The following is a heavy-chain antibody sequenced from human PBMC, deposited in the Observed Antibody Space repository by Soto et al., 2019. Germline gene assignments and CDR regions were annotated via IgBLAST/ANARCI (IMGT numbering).Heavy chain of an antibody. CDR2: ISYDGSNK. J-gene: IGHJ3*01. D-gene: IGHD3-3*01. Sequence: VQLLESGGGLIQPGGSLRLSCAASGFTFSSYAMTWVRQAPGKGLEWVALISYDGSNKYYADSVKGRFTISRDNSKNTLYLQMNSLRPEDTALFYCARGPYDFWSGYIADAFDVWGQGTMVTVSS. V-gene: IGHV3-30-3*01. CDR3: ARGPYDFWSGYIADAFDV. CDR1: GFTFSSYA.